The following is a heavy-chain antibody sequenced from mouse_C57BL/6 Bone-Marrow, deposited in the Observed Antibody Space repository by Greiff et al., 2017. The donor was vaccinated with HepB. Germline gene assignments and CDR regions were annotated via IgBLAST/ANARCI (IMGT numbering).Heavy chain of an antibody. D-gene: IGHD1-1*02. CDR3: ARRDYAHWYFDV. Sequence: EVKVVESGGGLVKPGGSLKLSCAASGFTFSDYGMHWVRQAPEKGLEWVAYISSGSSTIYYADTVKGRFTISRDNAKNTLFLQMTSLRSEDTAMYYCARRDYAHWYFDVWGTGTTVTVSS. CDR1: GFTFSDYG. CDR2: ISSGSSTI. V-gene: IGHV5-17*01. J-gene: IGHJ1*03.